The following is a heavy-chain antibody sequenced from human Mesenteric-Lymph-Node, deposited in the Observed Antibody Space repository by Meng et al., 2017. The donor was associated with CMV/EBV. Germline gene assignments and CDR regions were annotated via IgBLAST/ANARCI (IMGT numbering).Heavy chain of an antibody. D-gene: IGHD4-11*01. CDR2: ISAYNGNT. CDR3: ARERRMTTVTSLVFQYYYYGMDV. J-gene: IGHJ6*02. CDR1: GYTFTSYG. V-gene: IGHV1-18*01. Sequence: ASVKVSCKASGYTFTSYGISWVRQAPGQGLEWMGWISAYNGNTNYAQKLQGRVTMTTDTSTSTAYMELRSLRSDDTAVYYCARERRMTTVTSLVFQYYYYGMDVWGQGTTVTVSS.